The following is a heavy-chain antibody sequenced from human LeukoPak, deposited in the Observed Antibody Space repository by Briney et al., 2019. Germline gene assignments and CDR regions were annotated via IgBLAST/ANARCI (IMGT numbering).Heavy chain of an antibody. J-gene: IGHJ4*02. D-gene: IGHD3-9*01. CDR2: ISGSGGST. V-gene: IGHV3-23*01. Sequence: GGSLRLSCAASGFTFSSYAMNWVRQAPGKGLEWVSAISGSGGSTNHADSVKGRFTISRDNSKNTLYLQMNSLRAEDTAVHYCAKVPYYDILTGTYYFDYWGQGTLVTVSS. CDR3: AKVPYYDILTGTYYFDY. CDR1: GFTFSSYA.